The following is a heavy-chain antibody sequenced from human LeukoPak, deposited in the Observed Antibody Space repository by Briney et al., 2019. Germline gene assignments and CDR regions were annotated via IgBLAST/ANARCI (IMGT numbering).Heavy chain of an antibody. V-gene: IGHV3-21*01. J-gene: IGHJ4*02. CDR2: ISSSSSHI. Sequence: GGSLRLSCAASGFTFSSYSMNWVRQAPEKGLEWVSSISSSSSHIYYADSVKGRFTMSRDNAKNSLYLQMNSLRAEDTAVYYCARGVALRRGDDYVDFDYWGQGTPVTVSS. D-gene: IGHD5-12*01. CDR3: ARGVALRRGDDYVDFDY. CDR1: GFTFSSYS.